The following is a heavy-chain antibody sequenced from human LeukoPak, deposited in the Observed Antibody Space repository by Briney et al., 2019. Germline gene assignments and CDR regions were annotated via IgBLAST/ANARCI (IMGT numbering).Heavy chain of an antibody. D-gene: IGHD3-22*01. J-gene: IGHJ4*02. V-gene: IGHV1-18*01. Sequence: ASVKVSCKASGYTFTSYGISWVRQAPGQGLAWMGWISAYNGKPNKAQKLQASASMTTDTTTTPAYMEPRSLRSDAPAVQYCARYPRGGYLPQLDYWGQGTLVTVSS. CDR3: ARYPRGGYLPQLDY. CDR1: GYTFTSYG. CDR2: ISAYNGKP.